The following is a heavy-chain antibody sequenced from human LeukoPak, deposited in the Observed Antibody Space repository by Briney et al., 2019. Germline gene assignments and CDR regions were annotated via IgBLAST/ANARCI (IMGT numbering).Heavy chain of an antibody. J-gene: IGHJ4*02. CDR1: GFTFSSYG. Sequence: GGSLRLSCAASGFTFSSYGMHWVRQAPGKGLEWVAVISYDGSNKYYADSVKGRFTIPRDNSKNTLYLQMNSLRAEDTAVYYCAKGVAGIAVAGTPHDYWGQGTLVTVSS. V-gene: IGHV3-30*18. CDR3: AKGVAGIAVAGTPHDY. D-gene: IGHD6-19*01. CDR2: ISYDGSNK.